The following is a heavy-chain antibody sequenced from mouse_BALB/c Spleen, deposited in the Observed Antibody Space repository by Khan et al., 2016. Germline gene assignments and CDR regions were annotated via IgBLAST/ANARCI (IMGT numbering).Heavy chain of an antibody. CDR3: EGNYVAYYAMDY. Sequence: VRLQQSGPDLVKPGASVKLSCTGSGFNIRDTYMHWVKQRPEQGLEWIGRIDPANGNTKYDPKFQGKATITADTSSNTAYLQLSSLTSEDTAVYYCEGNYVAYYAMDYWGQGTSVTVSS. J-gene: IGHJ4*01. CDR1: GFNIRDTY. D-gene: IGHD2-1*01. V-gene: IGHV14-3*02. CDR2: IDPANGNT.